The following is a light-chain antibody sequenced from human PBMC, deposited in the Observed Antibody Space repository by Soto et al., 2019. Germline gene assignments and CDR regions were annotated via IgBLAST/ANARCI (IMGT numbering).Light chain of an antibody. Sequence: AIQLTQSPSSLSASVGDRVTITCRASQGISSALAWYQQKPGKAPKLLIYDASSLESGVPSRFSGSGSGTDFTLTISSLQPEDVATYYCQQFNNYPITLGQGTRLEIK. J-gene: IGKJ5*01. V-gene: IGKV1D-13*01. CDR1: QGISSA. CDR2: DAS. CDR3: QQFNNYPIT.